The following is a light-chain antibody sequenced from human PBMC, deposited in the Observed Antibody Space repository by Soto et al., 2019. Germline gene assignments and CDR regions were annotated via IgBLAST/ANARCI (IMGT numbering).Light chain of an antibody. CDR2: GVH. CDR3: VLYIGSDTLV. Sequence: QSVLTQPASVSGSPGQSITISCTGTSSDIGAYDYVSWYQHQAGKAPKLICYGVHHQPSGVSNRFSASNSGNTASLPISGLQTEDEPDCYCVLYIGSDTLVFGGGTKLTV. CDR1: SSDIGAYDY. V-gene: IGLV2-14*03. J-gene: IGLJ2*01.